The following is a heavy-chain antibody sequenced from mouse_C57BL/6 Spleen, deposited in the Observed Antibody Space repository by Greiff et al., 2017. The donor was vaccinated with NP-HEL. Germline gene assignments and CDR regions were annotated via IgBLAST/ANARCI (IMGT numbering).Heavy chain of an antibody. CDR2: ISSGSSTI. CDR1: GFTFSDYG. J-gene: IGHJ3*01. CDR3: AREGFHYYGSSLFAY. Sequence: EVQLVESGGGLVKPGGSLKLSCAASGFTFSDYGMHWVRQAPEKGLEWVAYISSGSSTIYYADTVKGRFTISRDNAKNTLFLQMTSLRSEDTAMYYCAREGFHYYGSSLFAYWGQGTLVTVSA. V-gene: IGHV5-17*01. D-gene: IGHD1-1*01.